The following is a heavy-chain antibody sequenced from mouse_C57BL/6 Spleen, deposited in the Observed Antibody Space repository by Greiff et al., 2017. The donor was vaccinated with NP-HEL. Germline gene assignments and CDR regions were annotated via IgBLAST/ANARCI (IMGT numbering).Heavy chain of an antibody. Sequence: VQLQQSGPELVKPGASVKIPCKASGYTFTDYNMDWVKQSHGKSLEWIGDINPNNGGTIYNQKFKGKATLTVDKSSSTAYMELRSLTSEDTAVYYCARLVYYGYDGWFAYWGQGTLVTVSA. CDR1: GYTFTDYN. D-gene: IGHD2-2*01. J-gene: IGHJ3*01. CDR2: INPNNGGT. CDR3: ARLVYYGYDGWFAY. V-gene: IGHV1-18*01.